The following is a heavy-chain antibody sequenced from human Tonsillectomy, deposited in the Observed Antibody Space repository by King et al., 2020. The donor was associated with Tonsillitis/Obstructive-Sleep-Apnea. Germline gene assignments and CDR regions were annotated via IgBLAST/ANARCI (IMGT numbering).Heavy chain of an antibody. CDR3: ARGDLLTGYYASTEFDY. J-gene: IGHJ4*02. CDR2: INHGGST. D-gene: IGHD3-9*01. V-gene: IGHV4-34*01. CDR1: GGSFSDYY. Sequence: VQLKQWGAGLLKPSETLSLTCAVYGGSFSDYYWSWIRQPPGKALEWIGEINHGGSTRYNPSLKSRVTISLDSSKNQFSLKLNSMTAADTAVYYCARGDLLTGYYASTEFDYWGQGTLVTVSS.